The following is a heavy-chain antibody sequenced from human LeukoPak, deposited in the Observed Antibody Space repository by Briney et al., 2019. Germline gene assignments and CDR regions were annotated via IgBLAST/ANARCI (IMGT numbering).Heavy chain of an antibody. CDR1: GGSISSYY. J-gene: IGHJ4*02. CDR3: ARHYHDVWGYFDY. Sequence: SETLSLTCTVSGGSISSYYWSWIRQPPGKGLEWIGYIYYSGSTNYNPSLKSRVTISVDTSKNQFSLKLSSVTAADTAVYYCARHYHDVWGYFDYWGQGTLVTASS. CDR2: IYYSGST. D-gene: IGHD3-16*01. V-gene: IGHV4-59*08.